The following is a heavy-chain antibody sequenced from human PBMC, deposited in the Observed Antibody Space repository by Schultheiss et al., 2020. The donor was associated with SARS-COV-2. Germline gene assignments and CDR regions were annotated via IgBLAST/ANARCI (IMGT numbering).Heavy chain of an antibody. V-gene: IGHV1-69*01. CDR3: ARCYYDSSGYLVHYYYGMDV. Sequence: KISCKASGGTFSSYAISWVRQAPGQGLEWMGGIIPIFGTANYAQKFQGRVTITADESTSTAYMELSSLRSEDTAVYYCARCYYDSSGYLVHYYYGMDVWGQGTTVTVSS. CDR1: GGTFSSYA. J-gene: IGHJ6*02. CDR2: IIPIFGTA. D-gene: IGHD3-22*01.